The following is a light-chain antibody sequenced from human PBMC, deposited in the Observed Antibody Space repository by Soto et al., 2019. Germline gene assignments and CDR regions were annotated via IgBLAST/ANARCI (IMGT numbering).Light chain of an antibody. J-gene: IGLJ1*01. CDR1: SSDVGGYNY. Sequence: QSVLTQPASVSGSPGQSITISCTGTSSDVGGYNYVSWYQQHPGKAPKLVIYEVNKRPAGVSKRFSGSRSGDTASLTISGLQAEDEADYYCSSYAGPITFYVFGTGTKLTVL. CDR2: EVN. V-gene: IGLV2-14*03. CDR3: SSYAGPITFYV.